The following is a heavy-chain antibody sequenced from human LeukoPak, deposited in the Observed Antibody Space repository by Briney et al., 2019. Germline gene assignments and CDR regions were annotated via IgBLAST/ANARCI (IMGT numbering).Heavy chain of an antibody. V-gene: IGHV3-30*18. CDR1: GFTFSSFA. Sequence: GGSLRLSCAASGFTFSSFAMTWVRQAPGKGLEWVAVISYDGSNKYYADSVKGRFTISRDNSKNTLYLQMNSLRAEDTAVYYCAKDWPRYDYVPGFLDYWGQGTLVTVSS. D-gene: IGHD3-16*01. J-gene: IGHJ4*02. CDR2: ISYDGSNK. CDR3: AKDWPRYDYVPGFLDY.